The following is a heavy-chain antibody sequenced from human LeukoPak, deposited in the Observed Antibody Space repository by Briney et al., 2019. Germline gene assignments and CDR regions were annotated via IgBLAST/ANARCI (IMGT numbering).Heavy chain of an antibody. Sequence: GGSLRLSCAASGFTFSSFAMSWVRQAPGKGLEWVSGSSDSGGSTYYADSVEGRFTIFRDNSKNTLYLQMNSLRAEDTAVYYCARPYGSGSYPYYYGMDAWGQGTTVTVSS. CDR1: GFTFSSFA. J-gene: IGHJ6*02. CDR3: ARPYGSGSYPYYYGMDA. V-gene: IGHV3-23*01. CDR2: SSDSGGST. D-gene: IGHD3-10*01.